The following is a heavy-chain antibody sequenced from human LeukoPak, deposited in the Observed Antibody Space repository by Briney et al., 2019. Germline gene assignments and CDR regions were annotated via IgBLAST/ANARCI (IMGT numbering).Heavy chain of an antibody. CDR2: INSDGSST. CDR3: ARDRGYSIFDI. V-gene: IGHV3-74*01. J-gene: IGHJ3*02. Sequence: SGGSLRLSCAVSGFSFSSFWMYGVSQAPGKGLVWVSRINSDGSSTVYADSVKGRFTISRDNATNSVYLQMNSLRAEDTAVYYCARDRGYSIFDISGQARMVTVSS. D-gene: IGHD5-18*01. CDR1: GFSFSSFW.